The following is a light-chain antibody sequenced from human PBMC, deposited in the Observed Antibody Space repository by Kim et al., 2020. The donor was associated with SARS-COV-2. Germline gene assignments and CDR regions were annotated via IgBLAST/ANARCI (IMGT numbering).Light chain of an antibody. CDR1: RGISCIY. Sequence: SPGESATPSCRARRGISCIYLSWYQQNPGQAPSLLIYGASSSATGIPDRFSGSGSGTDFTLTISRLEPEDFAEYYCQQYGSSQLTFGQGTKVDIK. CDR3: QQYGSSQLT. CDR2: GAS. J-gene: IGKJ1*01. V-gene: IGKV3-20*01.